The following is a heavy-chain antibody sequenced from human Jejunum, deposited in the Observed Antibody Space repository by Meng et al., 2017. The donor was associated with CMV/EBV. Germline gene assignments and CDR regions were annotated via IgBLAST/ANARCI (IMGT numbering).Heavy chain of an antibody. CDR2: IYHTGST. CDR1: GGSISTEHW. D-gene: IGHD1-14*01. Sequence: VSGGSISTEHWWGWVRQPPGKGLEWIAEIYHTGSTNYNPSFESRVTLSVDKSKNQFFLNLNSVTAADTAVYYCAKSPEPRWNADDSWGQGTLVTVSS. J-gene: IGHJ5*01. CDR3: AKSPEPRWNADDS. V-gene: IGHV4-4*02.